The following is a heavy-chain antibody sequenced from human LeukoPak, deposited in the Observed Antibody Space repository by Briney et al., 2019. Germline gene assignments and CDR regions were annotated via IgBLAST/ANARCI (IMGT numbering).Heavy chain of an antibody. CDR1: GFTLSSHW. CDR2: INADGSAT. CDR3: VRGALRDCSYTSCTRGNWFDP. D-gene: IGHD2-2*01. Sequence: GGSLSLSCAASGFTLSSHWMHWVRQAPEKGLVGVSHINADGSATYYAASVKGRFTISRDNARNTLYLQMHSLTAEDTGVYYCVRGALRDCSYTSCTRGNWFDPWGQGTLVTVSS. J-gene: IGHJ5*02. V-gene: IGHV3-74*01.